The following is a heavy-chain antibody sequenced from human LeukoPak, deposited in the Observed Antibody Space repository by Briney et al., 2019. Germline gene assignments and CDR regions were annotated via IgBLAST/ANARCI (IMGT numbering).Heavy chain of an antibody. D-gene: IGHD3-22*01. CDR3: ARNPNPYYDSSGYYPL. J-gene: IGHJ4*02. CDR1: GFTFSSYS. CDR2: ISSSSSYI. Sequence: GGSLRLSCAASGFTFSSYSMNWVRQAPGKGLEWVSSISSSSSYIYYADSVKGRFTISRDNAKNSLYLQMNSLRAADTAVYYCARNPNPYYDSSGYYPLWGEGTLVTVSS. V-gene: IGHV3-21*01.